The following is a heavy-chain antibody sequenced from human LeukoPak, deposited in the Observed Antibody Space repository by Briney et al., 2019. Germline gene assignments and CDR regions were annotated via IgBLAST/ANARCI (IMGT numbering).Heavy chain of an antibody. CDR1: GFTFSDYY. V-gene: IGHV3-11*04. J-gene: IGHJ6*02. D-gene: IGHD5-12*01. Sequence: PGGSLRLSCAASGFTFSDYYMSWIRQAPGKGLEWVSYISSSGSTIYYADSVKGRFTISRDNAKNSLFLQMDSPRADDTAVYYCARGEVATTYYYGMDVWGQGTTVTVSS. CDR3: ARGEVATTYYYGMDV. CDR2: ISSSGSTI.